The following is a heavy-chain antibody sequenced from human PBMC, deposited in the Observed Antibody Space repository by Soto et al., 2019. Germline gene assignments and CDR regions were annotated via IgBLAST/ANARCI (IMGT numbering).Heavy chain of an antibody. J-gene: IGHJ6*03. D-gene: IGHD6-19*01. V-gene: IGHV3-9*01. Sequence: SLRLSCAASGFTFDDYAMHWVRQAPGKGLEWVSGISWNSGSIGYADSVKGRFTISRDNAKNSLYLQMNSLRAEDTALYYCAKGPGIAVAGNYYYYMDVWGKGTTVTVSS. CDR3: AKGPGIAVAGNYYYYMDV. CDR1: GFTFDDYA. CDR2: ISWNSGSI.